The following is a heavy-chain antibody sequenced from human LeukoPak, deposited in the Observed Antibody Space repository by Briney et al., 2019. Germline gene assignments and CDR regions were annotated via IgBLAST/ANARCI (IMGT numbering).Heavy chain of an antibody. CDR2: INPNSGGT. CDR1: GYTFTGYY. Sequence: GASVKVSFKASGYTFTGYYMHWVRQAPGQGLEWMGWINPNSGGTNYAQKFQGRVTMTRDTSISTAYMELSRLRSDDTAVYYCARGVLGITMVRGVINQFDYWGQGTLVTVSS. D-gene: IGHD3-10*01. V-gene: IGHV1-2*02. CDR3: ARGVLGITMVRGVINQFDY. J-gene: IGHJ4*02.